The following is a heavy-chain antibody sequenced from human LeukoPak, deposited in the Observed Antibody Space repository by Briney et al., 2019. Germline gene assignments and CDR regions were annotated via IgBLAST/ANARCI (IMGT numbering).Heavy chain of an antibody. D-gene: IGHD2-15*01. CDR3: ARVPDCSGGSCYWFDP. CDR1: GGSISSSNW. V-gene: IGHV4-4*02. Sequence: SGTLSLTCAVSGGSISSSNWWSWVRQSPGKGLEWIGEIYHSGNTNYNPSLKSRVTISVDKSKNQFSLKLNSVTAADTAVYYCARVPDCSGGSCYWFDPWGQGTLVTVSS. J-gene: IGHJ5*02. CDR2: IYHSGNT.